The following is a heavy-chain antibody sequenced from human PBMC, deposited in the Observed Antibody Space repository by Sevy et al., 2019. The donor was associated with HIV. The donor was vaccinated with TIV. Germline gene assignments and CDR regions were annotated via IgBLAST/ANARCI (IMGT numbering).Heavy chain of an antibody. CDR1: GFTFSTHW. Sequence: GGSLRLSCAASGFTFSTHWMSWVRQAPGMGLEWVANIKEDGSEKYYVDSVKGRFTISRDNAKNSLFLQMNSLRAEDTAVYYCAKDVYWGQGTLVTVSS. V-gene: IGHV3-7*03. CDR3: AKDVY. J-gene: IGHJ4*02. CDR2: IKEDGSEK.